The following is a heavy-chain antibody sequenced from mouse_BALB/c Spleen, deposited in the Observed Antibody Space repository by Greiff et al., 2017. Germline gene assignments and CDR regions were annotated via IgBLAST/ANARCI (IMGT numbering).Heavy chain of an antibody. CDR1: GYTFTSYT. Sequence: QVQLKQSAAELARPGASVKMSCTASGYTFTSYTMHWVKQRPGQGLEWIGYINPSSGYTEYNQKFKDKTTLTADKSSSTAYMQLSSLTSEDSAVYYCARRPMITPFDYWGQGTTLTVSS. CDR3: ARRPMITPFDY. D-gene: IGHD2-4*01. CDR2: INPSSGYT. J-gene: IGHJ2*01. V-gene: IGHV1-4*02.